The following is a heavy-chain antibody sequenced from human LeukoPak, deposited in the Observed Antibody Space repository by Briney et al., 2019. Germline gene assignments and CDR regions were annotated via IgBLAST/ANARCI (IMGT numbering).Heavy chain of an antibody. D-gene: IGHD6-19*01. V-gene: IGHV3-21*01. J-gene: IGHJ4*02. CDR2: ISSSSSYI. CDR1: GFIFSSYA. Sequence: GGSLRLSCAASGFIFSSYAMNWVRQAPGKGLEWVSSISSSSSYIYYADSVKGRFTISRDNAKNSLYLQMNSLRAEDTAVYYCARCLAVAGIDYWGQGTLVTVSS. CDR3: ARCLAVAGIDY.